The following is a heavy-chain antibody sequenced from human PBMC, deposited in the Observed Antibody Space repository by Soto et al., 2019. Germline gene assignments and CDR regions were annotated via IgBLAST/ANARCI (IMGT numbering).Heavy chain of an antibody. CDR3: AKERYYDILAASYYNYGLDV. D-gene: IGHD3-9*01. J-gene: IGHJ6*02. CDR1: GFTFSTYA. CDR2: VTGSGAYT. Sequence: EVQLLESGGGLVQPGGSLRLSCAASGFTFSTYAMTWVRQAPGQGLEWVSTVTGSGAYTFDADSVKGRFTISRDNSKDTLYLQMNSLRPEGTAVYYCAKERYYDILAASYYNYGLDVWGQGTPVTVSS. V-gene: IGHV3-23*01.